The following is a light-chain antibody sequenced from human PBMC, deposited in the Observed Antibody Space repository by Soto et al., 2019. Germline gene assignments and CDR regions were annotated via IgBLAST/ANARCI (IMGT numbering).Light chain of an antibody. J-gene: IGKJ2*02. Sequence: DIVMTQSPDSLAVSLGERATINCKSSQSVLYSSNTKNYLAWYQQKPGQPPKLLIYWASTRESGVPDRFSGSGSGTAFTLTISSLQAEDVAVYYCQQYYSTPRTFGQGTKLEIK. CDR3: QQYYSTPRT. V-gene: IGKV4-1*01. CDR2: WAS. CDR1: QSVLYSSNTKNY.